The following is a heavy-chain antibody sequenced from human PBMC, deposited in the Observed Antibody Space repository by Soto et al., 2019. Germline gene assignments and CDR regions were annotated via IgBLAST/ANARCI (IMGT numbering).Heavy chain of an antibody. D-gene: IGHD2-8*01. CDR2: IWYDGSNK. J-gene: IGHJ5*02. CDR3: ARDVRANWFDP. Sequence: QVQLVESGGGVVQPGRSLRLSCAASGFTFSSYGMHWVRQAPGKGLEWVAVIWYDGSNKYYADSVKGRFTISRDNSKNTLYLQMNSLRAEDTAVYYCARDVRANWFDPWGQGTLVTVSS. V-gene: IGHV3-33*01. CDR1: GFTFSSYG.